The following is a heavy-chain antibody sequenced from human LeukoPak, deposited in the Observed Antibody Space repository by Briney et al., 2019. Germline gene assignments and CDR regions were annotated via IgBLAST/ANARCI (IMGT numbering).Heavy chain of an antibody. D-gene: IGHD2-15*01. CDR2: INPTNGVA. CDR1: GFTFTGYQ. V-gene: IGHV1-2*04. J-gene: IGHJ4*02. Sequence: GASVKVSCKTSGFTFTGYQMHWVRQAPGQGLEWMGRINPTNGVANYAQKFQGWVSMTRDRSIDTVYMELSRLTSDDTAMYYCARESPLGYCSAGSCYSSHLDYWGQGTLVIVSS. CDR3: ARESPLGYCSAGSCYSSHLDY.